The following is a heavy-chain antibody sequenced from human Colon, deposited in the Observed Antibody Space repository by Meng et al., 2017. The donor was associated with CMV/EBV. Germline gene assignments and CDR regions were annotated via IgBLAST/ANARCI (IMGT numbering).Heavy chain of an antibody. CDR3: ARESLTEGY. V-gene: IGHV4-39*07. CDR2: IYYSGTT. Sequence: SETLSLTCNVSGASISSMIYYWGWIRQSPGKGLEWIGSIYYSGTTYHSPSFKSRVTISIDTSKNQFSLRLRSVTAADTAVYYCARESLTEGYWGQGTLVTVSS. CDR1: GASISSMIYY. J-gene: IGHJ4*02.